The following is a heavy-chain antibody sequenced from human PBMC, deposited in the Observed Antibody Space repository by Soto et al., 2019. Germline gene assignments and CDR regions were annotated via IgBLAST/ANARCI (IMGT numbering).Heavy chain of an antibody. D-gene: IGHD6-19*01. CDR3: AKDLGSLVAVAADY. CDR2: IRGSGGST. J-gene: IGHJ4*02. Sequence: PGGSLRLSCAASGFTFTTAWINWVRQAPGKGLEWVSAIRGSGGSTYYADSVKGRFTISRDNSKNTLYLQMNSLRAEDTAVYYCAKDLGSLVAVAADYWGQGTLVTVSS. V-gene: IGHV3-23*01. CDR1: GFTFTTAW.